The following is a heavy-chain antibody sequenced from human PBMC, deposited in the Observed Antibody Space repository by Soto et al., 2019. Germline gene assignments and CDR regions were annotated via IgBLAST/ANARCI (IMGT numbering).Heavy chain of an antibody. CDR1: GYTFTRYG. CDR2: ISAYNGNT. J-gene: IGHJ6*02. Sequence: ASVKVSCKASGYTFTRYGISWVRQAPGQGLEWMGWISAYNGNTNYAQKLQGRVTMTTDTSTSTAYMELRSLRSDDTAVYYCARDQAIYSSGWYPPDHCYYYYGMDVWGQGTTVTVSS. D-gene: IGHD6-19*01. V-gene: IGHV1-18*01. CDR3: ARDQAIYSSGWYPPDHCYYYYGMDV.